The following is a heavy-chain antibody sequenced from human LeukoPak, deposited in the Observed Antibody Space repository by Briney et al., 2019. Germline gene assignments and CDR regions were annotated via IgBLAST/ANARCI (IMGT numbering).Heavy chain of an antibody. J-gene: IGHJ4*02. CDR1: GDSISSCY. CDR2: ISYSGST. Sequence: SETLSLTCTVSGDSISSCYWSWIRQPPGKGLEWIGYISYSGSTNYNPSLKSRVTISVDTSKNQFSLKLNSVTAADTAVYYCARKGRGSSTNFDYWGQGTLVTVSS. D-gene: IGHD2-2*01. V-gene: IGHV4-59*01. CDR3: ARKGRGSSTNFDY.